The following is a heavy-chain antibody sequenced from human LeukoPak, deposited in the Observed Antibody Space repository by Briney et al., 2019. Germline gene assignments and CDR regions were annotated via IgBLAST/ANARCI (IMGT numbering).Heavy chain of an antibody. Sequence: PSETLSLTCTVSGGSISSYYWSWIRQPAGKGLEWIGRIYTSGSTNYNPSLKSRVTMSVDTSKNQFSLKLSSVTAADTAVYYCARDARTIIAVAGTFDDWGQGTLVTVSS. CDR1: GGSISSYY. V-gene: IGHV4-4*07. CDR3: ARDARTIIAVAGTFDD. CDR2: IYTSGST. D-gene: IGHD6-19*01. J-gene: IGHJ4*02.